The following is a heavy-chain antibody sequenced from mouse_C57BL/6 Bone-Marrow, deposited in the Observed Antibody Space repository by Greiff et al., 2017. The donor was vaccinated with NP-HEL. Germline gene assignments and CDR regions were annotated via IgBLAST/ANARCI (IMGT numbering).Heavy chain of an antibody. D-gene: IGHD1-1*01. CDR3: EGSAMGSRENYYDY. CDR2: IYPGSGST. CDR1: GYTFTSYW. J-gene: IGHJ2*01. Sequence: QVQLQQPGAELVKPGASVKMSCKASGYTFTSYWITWVKQRPGQGLEWIGDIYPGSGSTNYNEKFKSKATLTVDTSSSTAYMQHSSLTSEDSAVSYCEGSAMGSRENYYDYWGQGTTLTVSS. V-gene: IGHV1-55*01.